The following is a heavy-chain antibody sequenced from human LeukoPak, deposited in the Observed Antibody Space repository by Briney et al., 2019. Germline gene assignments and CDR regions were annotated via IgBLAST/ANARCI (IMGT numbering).Heavy chain of an antibody. D-gene: IGHD3-22*01. J-gene: IGHJ5*02. CDR2: IYYSGST. CDR1: GGSISSYY. CDR3: ARGRPNSSGYPEYSWFDP. Sequence: SETLSLTCTISGGSISSYYWSWIRQPPGKGLEWIGYIYYSGSTNYNPSLKSRVTISVDTSKNQFSLKLSSVTAADTAVYYCARGRPNSSGYPEYSWFDPWGQGTLVTVSS. V-gene: IGHV4-59*01.